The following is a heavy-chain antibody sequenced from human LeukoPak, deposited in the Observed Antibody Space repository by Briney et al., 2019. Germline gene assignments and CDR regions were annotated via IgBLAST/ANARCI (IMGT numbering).Heavy chain of an antibody. Sequence: GRSLRLSCAASGFTFDDYAMHWVRQAPGKGLEWVSGISWNSGSIGYADSVKGRFTISRDNAKNSLYLQMNSLRAEDTALYYCAKELAAAAEALCDYWGQGTLVTVSS. CDR1: GFTFDDYA. CDR2: ISWNSGSI. D-gene: IGHD6-13*01. CDR3: AKELAAAAEALCDY. V-gene: IGHV3-9*01. J-gene: IGHJ4*02.